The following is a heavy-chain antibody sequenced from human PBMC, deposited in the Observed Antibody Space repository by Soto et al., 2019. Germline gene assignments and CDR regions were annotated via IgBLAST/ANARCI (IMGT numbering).Heavy chain of an antibody. Sequence: GASVKVAFKASGYTFTDYYIQWVRQAPGQGLEWMGWINPKIGVASYAQKFHGRVTMTRDTSIVTAYMELSRLISDDAAVYYCASGAVRAVASFHPSGQGPLVTLS. CDR2: INPKIGVA. D-gene: IGHD6-19*01. CDR1: GYTFTDYY. V-gene: IGHV1-2*02. J-gene: IGHJ5*02. CDR3: ASGAVRAVASFHP.